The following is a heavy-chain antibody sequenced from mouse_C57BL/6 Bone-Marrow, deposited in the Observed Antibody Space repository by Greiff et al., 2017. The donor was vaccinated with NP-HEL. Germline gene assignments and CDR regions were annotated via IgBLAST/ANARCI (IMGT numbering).Heavy chain of an antibody. V-gene: IGHV1-55*01. Sequence: QVQLQQPGAELVKPGASVKMSCKASGYTSTSYWITWVKQRPGQGLEWIGDIYPGSGSTNYNEKFKSKATLTVDTSSSTAYMQLSSLTSEDSAVYYCARRVGIYYDYDWYFDVWGTGTTVTVSS. D-gene: IGHD2-4*01. CDR2: IYPGSGST. CDR3: ARRVGIYYDYDWYFDV. CDR1: GYTSTSYW. J-gene: IGHJ1*03.